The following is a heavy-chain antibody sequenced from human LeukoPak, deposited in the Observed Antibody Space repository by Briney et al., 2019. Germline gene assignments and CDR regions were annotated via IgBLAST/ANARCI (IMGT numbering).Heavy chain of an antibody. CDR2: FKSKTDGGTT. J-gene: IGHJ4*02. CDR1: GFTFSNVW. D-gene: IGHD1-14*01. Sequence: PGGSLRLSCAASGFTFSNVWMSWVRQAPGKGLEWVGRFKSKTDGGTTDYAAPVKGRFTISRHDSKNTLCLQMNSLKTEDTAVYYCTTEVFPDYWGQGTLVTVSS. V-gene: IGHV3-15*01. CDR3: TTEVFPDY.